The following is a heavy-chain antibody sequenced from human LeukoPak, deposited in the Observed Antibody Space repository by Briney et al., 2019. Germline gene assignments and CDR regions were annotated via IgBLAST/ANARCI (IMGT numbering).Heavy chain of an antibody. D-gene: IGHD3-10*01. CDR2: ISYDGSNK. J-gene: IGHJ4*02. Sequence: GGSLRLSCAASGFTFSSYSMNWVRQAPGKGLEWVAVISYDGSNKYYADSVKGRFTISRDNSKNTLYLQMNSLRAGDTAVYYCAAPPETYYYGSGSLDYWGQGTLVTVSS. CDR3: AAPPETYYYGSGSLDY. V-gene: IGHV3-30*03. CDR1: GFTFSSYS.